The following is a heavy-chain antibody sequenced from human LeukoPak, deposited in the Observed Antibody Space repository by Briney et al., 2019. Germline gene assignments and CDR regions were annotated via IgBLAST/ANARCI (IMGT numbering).Heavy chain of an antibody. CDR1: GGSISSSTYY. Sequence: SETLSLTCSVSGGSISSSTYYWGWIRQPPGKGLEWIGNIYNSGSTYYNPSLKSRVTISVDTSKNQFSLKLSSVTAADTAVYYCARQAYSSNLGWSDPWGQGTLVTVSS. D-gene: IGHD6-13*01. V-gene: IGHV4-39*01. CDR3: ARQAYSSNLGWSDP. J-gene: IGHJ5*02. CDR2: IYNSGST.